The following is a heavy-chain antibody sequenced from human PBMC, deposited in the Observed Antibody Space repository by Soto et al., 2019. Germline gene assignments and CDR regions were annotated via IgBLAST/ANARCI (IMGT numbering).Heavy chain of an antibody. Sequence: GASVKVSCKASGFTFTSSAVQWVRQARGQRLEWIGWIVVGSGNTNYAQKFQERVTITRDMSTSTAYMELSSLRSEDTAVYYCAADLGYCTNGVCYNRYNWFDPWGQGTLVTSPQ. V-gene: IGHV1-58*01. CDR1: GFTFTSSA. CDR2: IVVGSGNT. D-gene: IGHD2-8*01. J-gene: IGHJ5*02. CDR3: AADLGYCTNGVCYNRYNWFDP.